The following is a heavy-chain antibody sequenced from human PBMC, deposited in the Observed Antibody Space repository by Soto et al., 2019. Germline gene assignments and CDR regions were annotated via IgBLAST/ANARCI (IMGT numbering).Heavy chain of an antibody. J-gene: IGHJ6*03. V-gene: IGHV4-39*01. CDR1: GGSISSSSYY. CDR2: IYYSGST. Sequence: QLPLQESGPGLVKPSETLSLTCTVSGGSISSSSYYWGWIRQPPGKGLEWIGSIYYSGSTYYNPSLKSRVTISVDTSKNQFSLKLSSVTAADTAVYYCARQSLLWFGESYYYYMDVWGKGTTVTVSS. CDR3: ARQSLLWFGESYYYYMDV. D-gene: IGHD3-10*01.